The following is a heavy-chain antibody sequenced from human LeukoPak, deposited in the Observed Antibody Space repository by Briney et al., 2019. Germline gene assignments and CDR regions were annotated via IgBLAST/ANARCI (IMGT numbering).Heavy chain of an antibody. J-gene: IGHJ6*03. Sequence: GGSLRLSCAASGFTFSAYAMAWGRQAPGKGLEWVAVIWYDGSNKYYADSVKGRFTISRDNSKNTLNVEMNRLRAEDTAVYYCVRWGPDKAMDVWDKGTTVTVSS. CDR3: VRWGPDKAMDV. CDR2: IWYDGSNK. V-gene: IGHV3-33*08. CDR1: GFTFSAYA. D-gene: IGHD7-27*01.